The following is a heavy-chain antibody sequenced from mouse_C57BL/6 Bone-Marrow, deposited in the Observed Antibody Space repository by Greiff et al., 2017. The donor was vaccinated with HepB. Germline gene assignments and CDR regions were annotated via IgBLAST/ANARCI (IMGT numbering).Heavy chain of an antibody. V-gene: IGHV1-7*01. Sequence: VKLQQSGAELAKPGASVKLSCKASGYTFTSYWMHWVKQRPGQGLEWIGYINPSSGYTKYNQKFKDKATLTADKSSSTAYMQLSSLTYEDSAVYYCARKIYYYGSSLTGGYYFDYWGQGTTLTVSS. CDR2: INPSSGYT. D-gene: IGHD1-1*01. CDR1: GYTFTSYW. J-gene: IGHJ2*01. CDR3: ARKIYYYGSSLTGGYYFDY.